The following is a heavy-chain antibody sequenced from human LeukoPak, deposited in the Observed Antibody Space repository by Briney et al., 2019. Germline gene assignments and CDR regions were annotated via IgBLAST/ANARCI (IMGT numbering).Heavy chain of an antibody. D-gene: IGHD3-22*01. CDR1: GFTFSSYA. Sequence: GGSLRPSCAASGFTFSSYAMSWVRQAPGKGLEWVANIKQDGSEKYYVDSVKGRFTISRDNAKNSLYLQMNSLRAEDTAVYYCAREPQPNYYYDSSGYYVYWGQGTLVTVSS. CDR2: IKQDGSEK. J-gene: IGHJ4*02. V-gene: IGHV3-7*01. CDR3: AREPQPNYYYDSSGYYVY.